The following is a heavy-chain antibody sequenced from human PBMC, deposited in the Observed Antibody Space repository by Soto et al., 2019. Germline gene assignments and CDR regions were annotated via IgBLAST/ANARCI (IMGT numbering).Heavy chain of an antibody. CDR2: IYRTGST. Sequence: LSLTCAVSGGSFTSNNRWTWVRQPPGQGLEWIGEIYRTGSTNYNPSLKSRVTISLDKSENQFSLKVTSLTAADTAVYYCASRDPGTSVDYWGQGTLVTVSS. D-gene: IGHD1-7*01. CDR1: GGSFTSNNR. V-gene: IGHV4-4*02. J-gene: IGHJ4*02. CDR3: ASRDPGTSVDY.